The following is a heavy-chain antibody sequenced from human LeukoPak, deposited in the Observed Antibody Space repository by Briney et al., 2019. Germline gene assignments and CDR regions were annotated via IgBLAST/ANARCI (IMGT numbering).Heavy chain of an antibody. CDR3: ARRRWLDTFDY. V-gene: IGHV4-39*07. J-gene: IGHJ4*02. D-gene: IGHD6-19*01. CDR2: IYYSGST. Sequence: SETLSLTCTVSGGSISSSSYYWGWIRQPPGKGLEWIGSIYYSGSTYYNPSLKSRVTISVDTSKNQFSLKLSSVTAADTAVYYCARRRWLDTFDYWGQGTLVTVSS. CDR1: GGSISSSSYY.